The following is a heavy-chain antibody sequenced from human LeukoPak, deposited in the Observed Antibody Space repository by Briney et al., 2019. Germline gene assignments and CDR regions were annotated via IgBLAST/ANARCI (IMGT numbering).Heavy chain of an antibody. J-gene: IGHJ4*02. V-gene: IGHV3-30*03. CDR1: RFTFSSFG. CDR3: ARILTGYDAFDY. Sequence: GGSLRLSCAASRFTFSSFGMHWVRQAPGKGLEWVAAISYDGSDKYYADSVKGRFTISRDNAKNSLYLQMNSLRAEDMAVYYCARILTGYDAFDYWGQGTLVTVSS. CDR2: ISYDGSDK. D-gene: IGHD3-9*01.